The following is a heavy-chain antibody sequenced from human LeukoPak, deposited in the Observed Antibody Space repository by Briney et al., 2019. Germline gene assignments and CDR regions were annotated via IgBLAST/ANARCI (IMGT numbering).Heavy chain of an antibody. CDR2: ISGSGGST. D-gene: IGHD3-22*01. J-gene: IGHJ2*01. Sequence: GGSLRLSCAASGFTFSSYAMSWVRQAPGKGLEWVSAISGSGGSTYYADSVKGRFTISRDNSKNTLYLQMNSLRAEDTAVYYCAKDHSYYDSSGYYLWSYWYFDLWGRGTLVTVSS. V-gene: IGHV3-23*01. CDR1: GFTFSSYA. CDR3: AKDHSYYDSSGYYLWSYWYFDL.